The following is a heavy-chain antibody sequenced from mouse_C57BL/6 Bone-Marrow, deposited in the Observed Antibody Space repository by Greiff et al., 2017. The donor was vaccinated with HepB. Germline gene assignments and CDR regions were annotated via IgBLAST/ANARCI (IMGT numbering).Heavy chain of an antibody. CDR3: TEGGYYGSSYCWYFDV. V-gene: IGHV14-4*01. Sequence: VQLKQSGAELVRPGASVKLSCTASGFNIKDDYMHWVKQRPEQGLEWIGWIDPENGDTEYASKFQGKATITADTSSNKAYLQLSSLTSEDTAVYYCTEGGYYGSSYCWYFDVWGTGTTVTVSS. CDR1: GFNIKDDY. CDR2: IDPENGDT. J-gene: IGHJ1*03. D-gene: IGHD1-1*01.